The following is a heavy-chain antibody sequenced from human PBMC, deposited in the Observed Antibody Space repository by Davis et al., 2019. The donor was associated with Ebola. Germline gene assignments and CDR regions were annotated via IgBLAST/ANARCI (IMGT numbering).Heavy chain of an antibody. CDR3: ARDRHYYGMDV. Sequence: AASVKVSCKASGYTFTTYPMNWARQAPGQGLEWMGWINTNTGNPTYAQGFTGRFVFSLDTSVSTAYLQISSLKAEDTAVYYCARDRHYYGMDVWGQGTTVTVSS. CDR1: GYTFTTYP. V-gene: IGHV7-4-1*02. CDR2: INTNTGNP. J-gene: IGHJ6*02.